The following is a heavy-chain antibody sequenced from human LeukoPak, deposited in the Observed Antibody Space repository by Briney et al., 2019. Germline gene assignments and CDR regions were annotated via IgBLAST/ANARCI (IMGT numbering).Heavy chain of an antibody. J-gene: IGHJ3*02. V-gene: IGHV3-11*01. CDR1: YY. D-gene: IGHD6-19*01. Sequence: YYWGWIRQAPGKGLEWVSYISSSGSTIYYADSVKGRFTISRDNAKNSLYLQMNSLRAEDTAVYYCARAEGADSSGWYYHDAFDIWGQGTMVTVSS. CDR2: ISSSGSTI. CDR3: ARAEGADSSGWYYHDAFDI.